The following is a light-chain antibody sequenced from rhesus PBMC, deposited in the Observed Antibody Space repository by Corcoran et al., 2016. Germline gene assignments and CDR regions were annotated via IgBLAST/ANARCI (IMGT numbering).Light chain of an antibody. CDR2: AAS. J-gene: IGKJ4*01. Sequence: DIQMTQSPSSLSASVGDKVTITCRASQDISNGLAWYQQKPGKAPKLLIDAASTSHSGVPSSFRGSGTGTSFTLTISSLQPEEFAVYYCQHGYGTPLHFGGGTKVEIK. CDR1: QDISNG. V-gene: IGKV1-33*01. CDR3: QHGYGTPLH.